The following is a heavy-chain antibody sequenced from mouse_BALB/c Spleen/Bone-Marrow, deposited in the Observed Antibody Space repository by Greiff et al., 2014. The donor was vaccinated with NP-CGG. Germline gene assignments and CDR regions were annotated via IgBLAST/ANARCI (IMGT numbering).Heavy chain of an antibody. CDR1: GFNIKDTY. Sequence: VHVKQSGAELVKPGASVKLSCTASGFNIKDTYMHWVKQRPERGLEWIGRIDPANGNTKYDPKFQGKATITADTSSNTAYLQLSSLTSEDTAVYYCAMYYYGSSLFAYWGQGTLVTVSA. CDR2: IDPANGNT. V-gene: IGHV14-3*02. J-gene: IGHJ3*01. CDR3: AMYYYGSSLFAY. D-gene: IGHD1-1*01.